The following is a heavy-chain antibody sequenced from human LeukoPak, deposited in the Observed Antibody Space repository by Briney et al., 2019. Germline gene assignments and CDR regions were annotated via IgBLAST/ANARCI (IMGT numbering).Heavy chain of an antibody. CDR3: AKEWELPRPNDY. V-gene: IGHV3-30*04. J-gene: IGHJ4*02. CDR2: ISYDGSNK. Sequence: PGGSLRLSCAASGFTFSSYAMHWVRQAPGKGLEWVAVISYDGSNKYYADSVKGRFTISRDNSKNTLYLQMNSLRAEDTAVYYCAKEWELPRPNDYWGQGTLVTVSS. CDR1: GFTFSSYA. D-gene: IGHD1-26*01.